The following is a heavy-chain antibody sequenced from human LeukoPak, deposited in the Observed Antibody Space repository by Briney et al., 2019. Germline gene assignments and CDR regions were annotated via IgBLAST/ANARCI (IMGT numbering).Heavy chain of an antibody. CDR1: GYNFPTYW. Sequence: GESLKISCRGSGYNFPTYWIGWVRQMPGKGLEWMGIIYPGDSDTRYGPSFQGQVTISADKSISTAYLQWSSLKASDTAMYYCARTYRTDAFDIWGQGTMVTVSS. D-gene: IGHD3-16*02. V-gene: IGHV5-51*01. CDR2: IYPGDSDT. J-gene: IGHJ3*02. CDR3: ARTYRTDAFDI.